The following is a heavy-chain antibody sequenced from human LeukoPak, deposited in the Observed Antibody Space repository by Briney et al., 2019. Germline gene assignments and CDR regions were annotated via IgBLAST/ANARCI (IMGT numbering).Heavy chain of an antibody. J-gene: IGHJ6*02. D-gene: IGHD6-13*01. CDR3: ARDRKQPAYYYGMDV. Sequence: GGSLRLSCAASGFTVSSNYMSWVRQAPGKGXXXXXVIYSGGSTYYADSVKGRFTISRGNSKNTLYLQMNSLRAEDTAVYYCARDRKQPAYYYGMDVWGQGTTVTVSS. V-gene: IGHV3-66*02. CDR2: IYSGGST. CDR1: GFTVSSNY.